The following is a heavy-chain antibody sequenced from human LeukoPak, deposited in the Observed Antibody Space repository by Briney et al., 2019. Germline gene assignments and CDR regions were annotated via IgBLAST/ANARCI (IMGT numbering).Heavy chain of an antibody. CDR1: GFTFDDYG. V-gene: IGHV3-20*04. J-gene: IGHJ4*02. CDR3: AREAVEMATIRVRYFDY. CDR2: INWNGGST. Sequence: GGSLRLSCAASGFTFDDYGMSWVRQAPGKGLEWVSGINWNGGSTGYADSVKGRFTISRDNAKNSLYLQMNSLRAEDTAVYYCAREAVEMATIRVRYFDYWGQGTLVTVSS. D-gene: IGHD5-24*01.